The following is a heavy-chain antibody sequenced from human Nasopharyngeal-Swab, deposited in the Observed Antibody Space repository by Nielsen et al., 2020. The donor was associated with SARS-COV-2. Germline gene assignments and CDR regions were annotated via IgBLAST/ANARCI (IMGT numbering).Heavy chain of an antibody. D-gene: IGHD6-19*01. J-gene: IGHJ4*02. CDR3: ARHLSWWLVTSYYFDY. V-gene: IGHV4-39*01. CDR1: GGSISSSSYY. CDR2: IYYSGST. Sequence: SETLSLTCTVSGGSISSSSYYWGWIRQPPGKGLEWIGSIYYSGSTYYNPSLKSRVTISADTSENQFSLKLSSVTAADTAVYYCARHLSWWLVTSYYFDYWGQGTLVTVSS.